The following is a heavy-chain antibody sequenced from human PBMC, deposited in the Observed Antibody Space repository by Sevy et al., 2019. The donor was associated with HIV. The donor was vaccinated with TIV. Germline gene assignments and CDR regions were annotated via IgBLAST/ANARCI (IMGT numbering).Heavy chain of an antibody. CDR1: GGSLNSYY. V-gene: IGHV4-59*01. CDR3: GRSGSSGLFDP. CDR2: IYYTGST. D-gene: IGHD3-22*01. Sequence: SETLSLTCTVSGGSLNSYYWSWIRQPPGKGLEWIGYIYYTGSTNYNPSLKSRVTISVDMSKNQFSRKLSSVTAGDTAVYYCGRSGSSGLFDPWGQGTLVTVSS. J-gene: IGHJ5*02.